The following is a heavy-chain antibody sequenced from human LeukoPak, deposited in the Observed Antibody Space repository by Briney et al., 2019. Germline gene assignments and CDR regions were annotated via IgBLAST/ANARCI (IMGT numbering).Heavy chain of an antibody. CDR1: GGSISSYY. CDR3: ATSRRSGSYYHY. J-gene: IGHJ4*02. CDR2: INHSGST. D-gene: IGHD1-26*01. Sequence: SETLSLTCTASGGSISSYYWSWIRQPPGKGLEWIGEINHSGSTNYNPSLKSRVTISVDTSKNQFSLKLSSVTAADTAVYYCATSRRSGSYYHYWGQGTLVTVSS. V-gene: IGHV4-34*01.